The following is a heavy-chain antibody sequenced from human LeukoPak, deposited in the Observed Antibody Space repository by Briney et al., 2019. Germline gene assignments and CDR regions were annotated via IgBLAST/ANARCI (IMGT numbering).Heavy chain of an antibody. Sequence: SETLSLTCTVSGGSISSYYWSWLRQPPGKGLEWIGYIYTSGSTNYNPSLKSRVTISVDTSKNQFSLKLSSVTAADTAVYYCARQAQGTYYYDSSGYYFDYWGQGTLVTVSS. CDR1: GGSISSYY. V-gene: IGHV4-4*09. J-gene: IGHJ4*02. CDR2: IYTSGST. D-gene: IGHD3-22*01. CDR3: ARQAQGTYYYDSSGYYFDY.